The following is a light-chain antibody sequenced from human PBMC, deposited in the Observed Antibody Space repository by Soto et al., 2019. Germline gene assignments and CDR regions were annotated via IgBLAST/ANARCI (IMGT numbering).Light chain of an antibody. J-gene: IGLJ1*01. CDR1: SSDLAIYNY. V-gene: IGLV2-14*01. Sequence: QSVLTQPASVSGSPGQSITISCTGTSSDLAIYNYVSWYQQQPGKAPKLMIYQVTNRPSGVSNRFSASKSGNTASLTISGLQAEDEADYYCSSYSSDSTPYVFGTGTKVTVL. CDR2: QVT. CDR3: SSYSSDSTPYV.